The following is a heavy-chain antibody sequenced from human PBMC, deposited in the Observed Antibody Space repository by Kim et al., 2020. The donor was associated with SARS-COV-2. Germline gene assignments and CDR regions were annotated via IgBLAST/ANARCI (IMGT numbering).Heavy chain of an antibody. J-gene: IGHJ4*02. D-gene: IGHD3-10*01. CDR2: IYPGDSDT. V-gene: IGHV5-51*01. Sequence: GESLKISCKGSGYSFTSYWIGWVRQMPGKGLEWMGIIYPGDSDTRYSPSFQGQVTISADKSISTAYLQWSSLKASDTAMYYCARGGDWFGELSPLDYWGQGTLVTVSS. CDR3: ARGGDWFGELSPLDY. CDR1: GYSFTSYW.